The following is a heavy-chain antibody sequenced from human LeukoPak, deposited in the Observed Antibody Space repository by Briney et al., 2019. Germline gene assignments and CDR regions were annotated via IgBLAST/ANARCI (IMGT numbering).Heavy chain of an antibody. CDR1: GFTFSSYS. D-gene: IGHD4-23*01. J-gene: IGHJ4*02. Sequence: GGSLRLSCAASGFTFSSYSMNWVRQAPGKGLEWVSYISSSSSTIYYADSVKGRFTISRDNAKNSLYLQVNSLRAEDTAVYYCARDGGTYYFDYWGQGTLVTVSS. CDR2: ISSSSSTI. CDR3: ARDGGTYYFDY. V-gene: IGHV3-48*04.